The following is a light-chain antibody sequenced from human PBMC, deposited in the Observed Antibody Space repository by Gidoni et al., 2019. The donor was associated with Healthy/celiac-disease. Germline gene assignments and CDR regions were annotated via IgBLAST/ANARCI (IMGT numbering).Light chain of an antibody. CDR2: DES. CDR1: NIGSKS. CDR3: QVWDSSSDQWV. J-gene: IGLJ3*02. V-gene: IGLV3-21*02. Sequence: SHVLTQPPSVSVAPGQTARITCGGNNIGSKSVHWYQRKPGQAPVLVVYDESDRPSGIPGRFSGSNSGNTATLTISRVGAGDEADYYCQVWDSSSDQWVFGGGTKLTVL.